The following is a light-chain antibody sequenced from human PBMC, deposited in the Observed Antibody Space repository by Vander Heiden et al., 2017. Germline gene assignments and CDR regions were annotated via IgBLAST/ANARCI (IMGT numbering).Light chain of an antibody. CDR2: AAS. V-gene: IGKV1-39*01. CDR1: QRISTN. J-gene: IGKJ3*01. Sequence: IQMTQSPSSLSASVGDRVTIPCRASQRISTNLNWYQQKAGKAPKLLISAASTLQSGVPSRFSGSNSGTEFTLTISDLQPDDCATFYCQQSYTRPRTFGPGTKVEIK. CDR3: QQSYTRPRT.